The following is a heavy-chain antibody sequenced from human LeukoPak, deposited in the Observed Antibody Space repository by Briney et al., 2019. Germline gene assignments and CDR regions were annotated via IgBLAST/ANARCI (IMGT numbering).Heavy chain of an antibody. J-gene: IGHJ4*02. V-gene: IGHV3-23*01. D-gene: IGHD4-17*01. CDR2: ISGSGGST. CDR3: ARDYYGDYVWFDY. Sequence: GGSLRLSCAASGFTFSSYAMSWVRQAPGKGLECVSAISGSGGSTYYADSVKGRFTISRDNSKNTLYLQMNSLRAEDTAVYYCARDYYGDYVWFDYWGQGTLVTVSS. CDR1: GFTFSSYA.